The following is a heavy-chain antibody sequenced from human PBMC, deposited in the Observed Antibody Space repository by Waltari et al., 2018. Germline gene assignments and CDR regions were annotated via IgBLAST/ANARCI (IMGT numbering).Heavy chain of an antibody. CDR3: AKEDYYYMDV. CDR1: GFTFSTYV. V-gene: IGHV3-23*03. Sequence: EVQLLESGGGLAQPGGSLRLSCAVSGFTFSTYVISGVRQAPGKGLEWVSVIYSDETTKYADSVKGRFSISRDNSRNMVYLQMHSLRPEDTAVYFCAKEDYYYMDVWGEGTTVTVFS. CDR2: IYSDETT. J-gene: IGHJ6*03.